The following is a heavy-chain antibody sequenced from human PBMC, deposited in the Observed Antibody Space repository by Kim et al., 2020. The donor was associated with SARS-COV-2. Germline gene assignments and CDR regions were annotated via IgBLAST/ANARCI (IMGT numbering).Heavy chain of an antibody. CDR3: AREYSSSLGPLYYYYYYGMDV. CDR1: GFTFSSYW. D-gene: IGHD6-13*01. Sequence: GGSLRLSCAASGFTFSSYWMHWVRQAPGKGLVWVSRINSDGSSTSYADSVKGRFTISRDNAKNTLYLQMNSLRAEDTAVYYCAREYSSSLGPLYYYYYYGMDVWGQGTTVTVSS. J-gene: IGHJ6*02. V-gene: IGHV3-74*01. CDR2: INSDGSST.